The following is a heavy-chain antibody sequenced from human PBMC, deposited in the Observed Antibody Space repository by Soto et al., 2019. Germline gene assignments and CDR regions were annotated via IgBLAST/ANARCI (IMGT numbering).Heavy chain of an antibody. Sequence: QVQLVESGGGVVQPGRSLRLSCAASGFSFSSYGMQWVRQAPGKGLEWVAVISYDGSNKYYADSVKDRFTISRDNSKKKLYLQMNSLRADDTAVYYCVAGQYFFDYCGQGTLVTVSS. CDR3: VAGQYFFDY. J-gene: IGHJ4*02. D-gene: IGHD6-19*01. CDR2: ISYDGSNK. V-gene: IGHV3-30*03. CDR1: GFSFSSYG.